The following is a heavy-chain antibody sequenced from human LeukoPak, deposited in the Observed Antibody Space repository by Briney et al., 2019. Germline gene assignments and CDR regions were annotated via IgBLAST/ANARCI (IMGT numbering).Heavy chain of an antibody. D-gene: IGHD5-18*01. CDR3: ARDFYGGGYSYGSYYYYGMDV. J-gene: IGHJ6*04. CDR2: ISSSGSTI. V-gene: IGHV3-48*03. CDR1: GFTFSSYE. Sequence: PGGSLRLSCAASGFTFSSYEMNWVRQAPGKGLEWVSYISSSGSTIYYADSVKGRFTISRDNAKNSLYLQMNSLRAEDTAVYYCARDFYGGGYSYGSYYYYGMDVWGKGTTVTVSS.